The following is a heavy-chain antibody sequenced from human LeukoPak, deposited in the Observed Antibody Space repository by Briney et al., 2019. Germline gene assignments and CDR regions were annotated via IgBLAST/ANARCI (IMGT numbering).Heavy chain of an antibody. V-gene: IGHV4-59*01. J-gene: IGHJ6*03. CDR2: IYYSGST. D-gene: IGHD1-26*01. Sequence: SETLSLTCTVSGGSISSSYWSWIRQPPGKGLEWIGYIYYSGSTDYNPSLKSRVTISVDTSKNQFSLKLSSVTAADTALYFCARRRAQSSGPSFYYFYMDVWGKGTTVTVSS. CDR1: GGSISSSY. CDR3: ARRRAQSSGPSFYYFYMDV.